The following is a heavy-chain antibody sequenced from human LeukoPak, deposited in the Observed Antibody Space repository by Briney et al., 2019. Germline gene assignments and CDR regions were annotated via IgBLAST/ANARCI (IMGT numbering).Heavy chain of an antibody. CDR2: IFPGDSDT. V-gene: IGHV5-51*01. Sequence: GESLKISCKGAGYRFTSYWIGWVRQMPAKGLEWMGIIFPGDSDTRYSPSFQSQVTISAAKSISTAYLQWSSLKASDTAMYYCARLSRTYYYDSSGYPGAFDIWGQGTMVTVSS. CDR3: ARLSRTYYYDSSGYPGAFDI. D-gene: IGHD3-22*01. J-gene: IGHJ3*02. CDR1: GYRFTSYW.